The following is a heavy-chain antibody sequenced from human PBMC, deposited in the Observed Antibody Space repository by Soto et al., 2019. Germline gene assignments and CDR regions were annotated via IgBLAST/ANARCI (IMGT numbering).Heavy chain of an antibody. Sequence: GASVKVSCKASGYTFTSYGISWVRQAPGQGLEWMGWISAYNGNTNYAQKLQGRVTMTTGTSTSTAYMELRSLRSDDTAVYYCARETIATYCSGGSCYRTYFDYWGQGTLVPVSS. D-gene: IGHD2-15*01. CDR3: ARETIATYCSGGSCYRTYFDY. CDR2: ISAYNGNT. CDR1: GYTFTSYG. V-gene: IGHV1-18*01. J-gene: IGHJ4*02.